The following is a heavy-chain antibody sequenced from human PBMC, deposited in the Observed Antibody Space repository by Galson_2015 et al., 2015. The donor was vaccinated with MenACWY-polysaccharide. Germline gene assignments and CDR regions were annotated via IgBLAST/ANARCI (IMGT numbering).Heavy chain of an antibody. V-gene: IGHV1-3*01. CDR1: GFTFSRYP. D-gene: IGHD2/OR15-2a*01. Sequence: SVKVSCKASGFTFSRYPLHWVRQAPGQRFEWMGWITGGNGDTKYSEKLQGRVSITKDTSANTVYMELSSLTYEDTAVVYCARHVIGGGYFDYWGQGTLVTVSS. CDR3: ARHVIGGGYFDY. CDR2: ITGGNGDT. J-gene: IGHJ4*02.